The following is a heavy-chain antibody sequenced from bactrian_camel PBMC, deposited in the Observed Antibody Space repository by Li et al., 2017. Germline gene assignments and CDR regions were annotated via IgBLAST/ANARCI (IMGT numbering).Heavy chain of an antibody. J-gene: IGHJ4*01. CDR3: ASEGIIWSQCLKLPWSDYRN. D-gene: IGHD2*01. V-gene: IGHV3S59*01. CDR1: VSIDSRSC. CDR2: IDFGGRA. Sequence: DVQLVESGGGSVQAGGSLRLSCTTYVSIDSRSCMGWFRQAPGKEREVVAGIDFGGRATYADSVKGRFTISKANANRTLYLQMNSLTPEDTAMYYCASEGIIWSQCLKLPWSDYRNRGQGTQVTVS.